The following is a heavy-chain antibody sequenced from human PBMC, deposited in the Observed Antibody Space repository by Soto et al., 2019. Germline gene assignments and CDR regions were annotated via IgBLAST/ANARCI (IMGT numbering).Heavy chain of an antibody. V-gene: IGHV1-69*12. CDR3: ASPRFGQRDYYYYGMDV. CDR1: GGTFSSYA. CDR2: IIPIFGTA. J-gene: IGHJ6*02. D-gene: IGHD6-25*01. Sequence: QVQLVQSGAEVKKPGSSVKVSCKASGGTFSSYAISWVRQAPGQGLEWMGGIIPIFGTANYAQKFQGRVTITADESTSTAYMELSSLRSEDTAVYYCASPRFGQRDYYYYGMDVWGQGTTVTVSS.